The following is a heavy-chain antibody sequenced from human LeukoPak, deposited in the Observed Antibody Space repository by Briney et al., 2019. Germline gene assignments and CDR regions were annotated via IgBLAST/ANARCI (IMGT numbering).Heavy chain of an antibody. CDR2: ISSSGSTI. D-gene: IGHD5-24*01. CDR1: GFTFSDYY. V-gene: IGHV3-11*01. J-gene: IGHJ4*02. Sequence: PGGSLRLSCAASGFTFSDYYMSWIRQAPGKGLEWVSYISSSGSTIYYADSVKGRFTISRDNSKNTVYLQMNSLRAEDTAVYYCARLWMATKIFDYWGQGTLVTVSS. CDR3: ARLWMATKIFDY.